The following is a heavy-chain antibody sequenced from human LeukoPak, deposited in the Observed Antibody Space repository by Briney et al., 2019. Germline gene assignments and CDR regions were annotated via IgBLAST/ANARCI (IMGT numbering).Heavy chain of an antibody. CDR2: IRYDGSNK. V-gene: IGHV3-30*02. Sequence: GGSLRLSCAASGFTFSSYGMHWVRQAPGKGLEWVAFIRYDGSNKYYADSVKGRFTISRDNSKNTLYLQMNSLRAEDTAVYYCARDSVVIGAFGYWYFDLWGRGTLVTVSS. CDR1: GFTFSSYG. CDR3: ARDSVVIGAFGYWYFDL. J-gene: IGHJ2*01. D-gene: IGHD3-22*01.